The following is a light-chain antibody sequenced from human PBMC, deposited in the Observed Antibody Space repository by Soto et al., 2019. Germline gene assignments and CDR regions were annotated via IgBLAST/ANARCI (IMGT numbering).Light chain of an antibody. Sequence: EIVLTQSPGTLSLSPGDRVTLSCRASQSVSTNYFSWYQQKPGQAPRLLIYATSSRAVGIPDRFSGSGSGTDFTLTISRLEPEDFAMYYCQQYGDYNSPRYSFGQGTRLDI. CDR2: ATS. CDR1: QSVSTNY. J-gene: IGKJ2*03. V-gene: IGKV3-20*01. CDR3: QQYGDYNSPRYS.